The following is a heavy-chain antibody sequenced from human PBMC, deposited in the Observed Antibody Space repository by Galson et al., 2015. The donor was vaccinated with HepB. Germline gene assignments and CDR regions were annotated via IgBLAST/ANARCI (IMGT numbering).Heavy chain of an antibody. D-gene: IGHD5-12*01. J-gene: IGHJ4*02. CDR3: AREGVATLPIDY. CDR1: GGTFSSYT. V-gene: IGHV1-69*04. CDR2: IIPILGIA. Sequence: SVKVSCKASGGTFSSYTISWVRQAPGQGLEWMGRIIPILGIANYAQKFQGRVTITADKSTSTAYMELSSLRSEDTAVYYCAREGVATLPIDYWGQGTLVTVSS.